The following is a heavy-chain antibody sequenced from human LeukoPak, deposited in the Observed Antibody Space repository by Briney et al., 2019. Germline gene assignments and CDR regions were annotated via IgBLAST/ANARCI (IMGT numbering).Heavy chain of an antibody. J-gene: IGHJ5*02. D-gene: IGHD2-2*01. V-gene: IGHV3-64D*06. CDR3: VKRASYCSSTSCHNWFDP. CDR2: ISSNGGST. Sequence: PGGSLRLSCSASGFTFSSYAMHWVRQAPGKGPEYVSAISSNGGSTYYADSVKGRFTISRDNSKNTLYLQMSSLRAEDTAVYYCVKRASYCSSTSCHNWFDPWGQGTLVTVSS. CDR1: GFTFSSYA.